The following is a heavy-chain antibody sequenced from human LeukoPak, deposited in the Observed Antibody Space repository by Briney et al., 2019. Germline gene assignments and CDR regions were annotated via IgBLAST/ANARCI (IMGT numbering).Heavy chain of an antibody. CDR1: GFTFSSYN. CDR3: ARVGGWVAATQKSWFDP. J-gene: IGHJ5*02. CDR2: IYSGGST. Sequence: PGGSLRLSCAASGFTFSSYNMTWVRQAPGKGLEWVSVIYSGGSTYYADSVKGRFTICRDNSKNTLYLQMNSLRAEDTSVYYCARVGGWVAATQKSWFDPWGQGTLVTVSS. V-gene: IGHV3-53*01. D-gene: IGHD2-15*01.